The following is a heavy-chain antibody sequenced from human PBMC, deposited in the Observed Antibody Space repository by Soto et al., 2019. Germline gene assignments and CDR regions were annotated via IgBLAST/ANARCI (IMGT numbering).Heavy chain of an antibody. CDR2: IIPLFGTP. CDR3: ASPAEPLDTAMLKGLAH. CDR1: GGTFSNNA. V-gene: IGHV1-69*01. D-gene: IGHD5-18*01. J-gene: IGHJ4*02. Sequence: QVQLVQYGAELKKPGSSVNVSCKASGGTFSNNAIIWVRQAPGQGLEWMGGIIPLFGTPRYAQNFQGGFTITADESSSTAYMQLNILRSEDTAVYYCASPAEPLDTAMLKGLAHWGQGSLVTVSS.